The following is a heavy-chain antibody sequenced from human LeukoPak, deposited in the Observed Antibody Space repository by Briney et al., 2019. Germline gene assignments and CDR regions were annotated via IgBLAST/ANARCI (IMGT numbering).Heavy chain of an antibody. CDR2: VFHSGST. V-gene: IGHV4-38-2*01. CDR3: ARLVGARSQADH. D-gene: IGHD1-26*01. J-gene: IGHJ4*02. Sequence: SETLSLTCAVSAYSISNGYYWGWIRQPPGKGLEWIGSVFHSGSTFYSPSLKSRVTMSVDTSKNQFSLNLRSVTAADTALYYCARLVGARSQADHWGQGTLVTVSS. CDR1: AYSISNGYY.